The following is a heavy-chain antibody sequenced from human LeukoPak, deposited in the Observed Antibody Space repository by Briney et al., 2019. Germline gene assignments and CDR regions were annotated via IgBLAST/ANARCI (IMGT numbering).Heavy chain of an antibody. D-gene: IGHD6-19*01. V-gene: IGHV1-69*05. CDR3: ARRIAVAGTEYY. J-gene: IGHJ4*02. CDR1: GGTFSSYA. Sequence: EASVKVSCKASGGTFSSYAISWVRQAPGQGLEWMGGIIPIFGTANYAQKFQGRVTITRDTSASTAYMELSSLRSEDTAVYYCARRIAVAGTEYYWGQGTLVTVSS. CDR2: IIPIFGTA.